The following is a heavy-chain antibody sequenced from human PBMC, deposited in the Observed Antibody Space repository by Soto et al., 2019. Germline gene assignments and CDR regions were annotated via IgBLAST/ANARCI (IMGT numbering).Heavy chain of an antibody. D-gene: IGHD5-12*01. CDR3: ARGREYSGYDKLSY. CDR1: GFTFSSYG. J-gene: IGHJ4*02. V-gene: IGHV3-33*01. CDR2: IWYDGSNQ. Sequence: GGSLRLSCAASGFTFSSYGMHWVRQAPGKGLEWVAVIWYDGSNQYYADSVKGRFTISRDNSKNTLYLQMNSLRAEDTAVYYCARGREYSGYDKLSYWGQGTLVTVSS.